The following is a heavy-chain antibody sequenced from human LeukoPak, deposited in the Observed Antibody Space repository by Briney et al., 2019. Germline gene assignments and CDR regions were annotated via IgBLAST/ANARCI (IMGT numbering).Heavy chain of an antibody. V-gene: IGHV3-7*01. CDR3: ARDAVGDGRYYYYYMDV. D-gene: IGHD1-26*01. Sequence: GGSLRLSCAASGFTFSSYWMSWVRQAPGKGLEWVANIKQDGSEKYYVDSVKGRFTISRDNAKNSLYLQMNSLRAEDTAVYYCARDAVGDGRYYYYYMDVWGKGTTVTVSS. CDR1: GFTFSSYW. CDR2: IKQDGSEK. J-gene: IGHJ6*03.